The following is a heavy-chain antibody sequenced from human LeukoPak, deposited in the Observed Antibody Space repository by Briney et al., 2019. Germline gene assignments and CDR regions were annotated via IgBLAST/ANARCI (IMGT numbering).Heavy chain of an antibody. Sequence: SETLSLTCTVSGGSISSYYWTWIGQPPGKGLEWIGYIFYSGSANYNPSLKSRVTISVDTSKNQFSLKLSSVTAADTAVYYCARYYRYYYMDVWGKGTTVTVSS. J-gene: IGHJ6*03. CDR2: IFYSGSA. CDR3: ARYYRYYYMDV. CDR1: GGSISSYY. V-gene: IGHV4-59*08.